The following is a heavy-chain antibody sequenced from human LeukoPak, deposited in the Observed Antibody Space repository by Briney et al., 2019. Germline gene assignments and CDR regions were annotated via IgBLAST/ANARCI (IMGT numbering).Heavy chain of an antibody. J-gene: IGHJ4*02. CDR1: GFTFSSYA. Sequence: GGSLRLSCAASGFTFSSYAMSWVRQAPGKGLEWVSAISGSGGSTYYADSVKGRLTISRDNSQNPLYMPMNSLRAEDPAVYYCAKALDYHDSSGRQPASSGVWGQGTLVTASS. CDR2: ISGSGGST. V-gene: IGHV3-23*01. CDR3: AKALDYHDSSGRQPASSGV. D-gene: IGHD3-22*01.